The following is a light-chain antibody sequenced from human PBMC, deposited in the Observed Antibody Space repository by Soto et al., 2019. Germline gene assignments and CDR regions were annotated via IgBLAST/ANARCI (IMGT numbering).Light chain of an antibody. CDR3: CSYTDIYTYV. CDR1: TRDVGGYKF. CDR2: DVN. Sequence: QSALLQPRSVSGSPGQSVTISCTGTTRDVGGYKFVSWYRQHPGKAPKLILYDVNERASGVTDRFSGSKSDNTASLTISGLQAEDEAVYFCCSYTDIYTYVFGTGTKLTVL. J-gene: IGLJ1*01. V-gene: IGLV2-11*01.